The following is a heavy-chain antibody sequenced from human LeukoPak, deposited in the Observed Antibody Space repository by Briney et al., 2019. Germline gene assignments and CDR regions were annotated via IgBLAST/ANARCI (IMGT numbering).Heavy chain of an antibody. Sequence: QPGGSLRLSCAASGFTVGSNQMTWVRQAPGKGLEWVSLIYSGGGTKYADSVEGRITISRDNPKNTLYLQMNSLRVEDTAVYYCARKTGTSMLGDYWGQGTLVTVSS. CDR1: GFTVGSNQ. D-gene: IGHD5-18*01. V-gene: IGHV3-66*02. CDR2: IYSGGGT. CDR3: ARKTGTSMLGDY. J-gene: IGHJ4*02.